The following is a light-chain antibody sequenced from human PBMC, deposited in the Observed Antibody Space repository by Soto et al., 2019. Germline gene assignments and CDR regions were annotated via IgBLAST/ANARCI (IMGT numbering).Light chain of an antibody. CDR2: RAS. CDR3: QQYGSSPRT. CDR1: HSVSSSY. V-gene: IGKV3-20*01. Sequence: EIVLTQSPGTLSLSPGERATLSCRASHSVSSSYLAWYQQKPGQAPRLLIYRASSRATGIPDRFSGSGSGTDFTLTISRLEPEDFAVYYCQQYGSSPRTFGQGTKVDIK. J-gene: IGKJ1*01.